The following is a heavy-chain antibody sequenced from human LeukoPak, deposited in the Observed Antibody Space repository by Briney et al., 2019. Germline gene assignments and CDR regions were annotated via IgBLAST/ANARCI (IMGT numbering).Heavy chain of an antibody. D-gene: IGHD3-10*01. CDR1: GFTFSSYA. V-gene: IGHV3-30*04. CDR3: ARDDGMGRGVISFDI. J-gene: IGHJ3*02. Sequence: GGSLRLSCAASGFTFSSYAMHWVRQAPGKGLEWVAVISYDGSNKYYADSVKGRFTISRDNSKNTLYLQMNSLRAEDTAVYYCARDDGMGRGVISFDIWGQGTMVTVSS. CDR2: ISYDGSNK.